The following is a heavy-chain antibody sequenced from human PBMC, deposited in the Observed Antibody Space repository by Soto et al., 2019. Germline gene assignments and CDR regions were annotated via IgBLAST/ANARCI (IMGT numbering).Heavy chain of an antibody. J-gene: IGHJ4*02. CDR1: GDTFSFYT. D-gene: IGHD3-10*01. CDR3: AASYGSGYRAFDY. Sequence: QVQLVQSGTEVKKPGSSVKVSCKASGDTFSFYTINWVRQAPGLGLEWVGRINPIVSMSNYAQKFQGRVSMTADKSTSTAYMELRSLRSDDTAMYFCAASYGSGYRAFDYWGLGALVTVSS. V-gene: IGHV1-69*02. CDR2: INPIVSMS.